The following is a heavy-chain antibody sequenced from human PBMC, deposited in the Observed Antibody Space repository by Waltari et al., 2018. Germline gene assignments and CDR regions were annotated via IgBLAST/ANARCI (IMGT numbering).Heavy chain of an antibody. CDR2: IYSGGST. CDR1: GFTVSSNY. V-gene: IGHV3-53*01. CDR3: ARDHRPPYGDYGYYYYGMDV. Sequence: EVQLVESGGGLIQPGGSLRLSCAASGFTVSSNYMSWVRQAPGKGLECVSVIYSGGSTYYADSVKGRFTISRDNSKNTLYLQMNSLRAEDTAVYYCARDHRPPYGDYGYYYYGMDVWGQGTTVTVSS. J-gene: IGHJ6*02. D-gene: IGHD4-17*01.